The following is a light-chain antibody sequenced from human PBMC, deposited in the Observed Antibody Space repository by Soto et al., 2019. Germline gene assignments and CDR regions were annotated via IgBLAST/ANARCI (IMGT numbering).Light chain of an antibody. CDR1: QSISSW. V-gene: IGKV1-5*01. J-gene: IGKJ4*01. Sequence: DIQMTQSPSTLSAPVGDRVTITCRASQSISSWLAWYQQKPGKAPNLLIYDASSLKSGVPSRFSGSGSGTEFTLTISSLQPDDFAAYYCQQYNSYPLTFGGGTKVEIK. CDR3: QQYNSYPLT. CDR2: DAS.